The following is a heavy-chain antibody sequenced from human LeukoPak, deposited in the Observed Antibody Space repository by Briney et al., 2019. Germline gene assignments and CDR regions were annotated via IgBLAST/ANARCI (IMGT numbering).Heavy chain of an antibody. CDR3: AQQITFYYHGLDV. CDR2: IDSDGSTT. V-gene: IGHV3-74*01. Sequence: PGGSLRLSCAASGHTFSYYWIHCVRQAPGKGLVWVARIDSDGSTTNYADSVKGRFTISRDNAKNTLYLQMNSLRAEDTAVYFCAQQITFYYHGLDVWGQGTTVTVSS. CDR1: GHTFSYYW. J-gene: IGHJ6*02. D-gene: IGHD1-14*01.